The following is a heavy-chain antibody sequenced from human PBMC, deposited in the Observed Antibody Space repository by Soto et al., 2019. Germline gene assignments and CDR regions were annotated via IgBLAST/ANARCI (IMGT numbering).Heavy chain of an antibody. J-gene: IGHJ4*02. CDR2: IYYSGST. D-gene: IGHD1-26*01. Sequence: QVQLQESGPGLVKPSQTLSLTCTVSGGSISSGGYYWSWIRQHPGKGLEWIGYIYYSGSTYYNPSLTSRVTISVDTSKNQCSLKLSSVTAADTAVYYCVGIYSGSPGGTLRYWGQGTLVTVSS. CDR1: GGSISSGGYY. CDR3: VGIYSGSPGGTLRY. V-gene: IGHV4-31*03.